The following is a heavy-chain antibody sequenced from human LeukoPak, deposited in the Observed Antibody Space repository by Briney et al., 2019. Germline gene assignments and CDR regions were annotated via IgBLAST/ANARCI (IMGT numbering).Heavy chain of an antibody. V-gene: IGHV4-34*01. CDR3: ARTTEGYAGGPGYSYYYDMDV. D-gene: IGHD5-12*01. Sequence: SETLSLTCAVYGGSLGGYSWSWIRQPPGKGLEWIGEINHSGSTNYNPSLKSRVTISVDTSKNQVSLKLRSVTAADTAVYYCARTTEGYAGGPGYSYYYDMDVWGKGTTVTISS. J-gene: IGHJ6*03. CDR1: GGSLGGYS. CDR2: INHSGST.